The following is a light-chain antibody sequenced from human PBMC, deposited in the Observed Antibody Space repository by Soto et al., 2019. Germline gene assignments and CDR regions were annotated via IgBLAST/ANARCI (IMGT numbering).Light chain of an antibody. CDR1: HSVNSH. CDR3: QQYKNSPL. CDR2: DAS. V-gene: IGKV3-15*01. J-gene: IGKJ5*01. Sequence: MMMTQSPATLSVSPGEGVALSCRTSHSVNSHVAWYRQKPGQAPRLLLYDASTRATGIPVRFSGSGFGTEFTLTISRLQSEDFAVYYCQQYKNSPLFGQGTRVEIK.